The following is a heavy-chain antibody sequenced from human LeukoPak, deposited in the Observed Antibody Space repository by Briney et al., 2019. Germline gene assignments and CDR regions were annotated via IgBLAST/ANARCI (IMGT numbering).Heavy chain of an antibody. CDR1: GGSISTYY. CDR2: IYNSGST. J-gene: IGHJ4*02. Sequence: SETLSLTCTVSGGSISTYYWSWIRQPPGKGLEWIGYIYNSGSTNYNPSLKSRVTISVDTSKNQFSLKLSSVTAADTAVYYCVRVAGGLSPFDYWGRGTLVTVSS. D-gene: IGHD3-16*02. CDR3: VRVAGGLSPFDY. V-gene: IGHV4-59*01.